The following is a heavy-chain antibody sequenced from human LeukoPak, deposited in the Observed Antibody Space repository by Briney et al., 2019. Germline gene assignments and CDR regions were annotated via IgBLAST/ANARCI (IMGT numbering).Heavy chain of an antibody. D-gene: IGHD3-10*01. CDR1: GYTFTGYY. J-gene: IGHJ4*02. CDR3: ARDYYGSGSYSLDFDY. CDR2: IIPIFGTA. Sequence: GASVKVSCKASGYTFTGYYMHWVRQAPGQGLEWMGGIIPIFGTANYAQKFQGRVTITADESTSTAYMELSSLRSEDTAVYYCARDYYGSGSYSLDFDYWGQGTLVTVSS. V-gene: IGHV1-69*13.